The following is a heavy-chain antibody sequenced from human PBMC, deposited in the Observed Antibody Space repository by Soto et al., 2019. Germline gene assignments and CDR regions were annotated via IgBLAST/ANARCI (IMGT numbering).Heavy chain of an antibody. D-gene: IGHD5-12*01. CDR3: ARGGVKGRDGYDFLDS. CDR2: IIPFPDIT. V-gene: IGHV1-69*01. CDR1: GGTFANSA. Sequence: QVQLVQSGAEVKRPGSTLRVSCKASGGTFANSAISWVRQAPGQGLEWMGGIIPFPDITHSAPKFQGRVTITADESTSTAYMELNILRSEDTAVYYCARGGVKGRDGYDFLDSWGQGTLVTVSS. J-gene: IGHJ4*02.